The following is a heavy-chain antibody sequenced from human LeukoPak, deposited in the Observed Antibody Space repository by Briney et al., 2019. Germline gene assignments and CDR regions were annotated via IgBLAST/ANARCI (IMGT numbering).Heavy chain of an antibody. Sequence: SETLSLTCAVYGGSFSGYYWSWIRQPPGKGLEWIGEINHSGSTNYNPSLKSRVTISVDTSKNQFSLKLNSVTAADTAVYAREGFEQQLGVGECYFDYWGQGTLVTVSS. D-gene: IGHD6-13*01. V-gene: IGHV4-34*01. CDR1: GGSFSGYY. CDR3: EGFEQQLGVGECYFDY. CDR2: INHSGST. J-gene: IGHJ4*02.